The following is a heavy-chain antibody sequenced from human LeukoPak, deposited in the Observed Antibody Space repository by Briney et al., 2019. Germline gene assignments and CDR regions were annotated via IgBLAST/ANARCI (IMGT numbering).Heavy chain of an antibody. V-gene: IGHV3-53*01. D-gene: IGHD3-10*01. Sequence: GGSLRLSCAASGFTFSSYAMHWVRQAPGKGLEWVSVIYSGGSTYYADSVKGRFTISRDNSKNTVNLQMNSLRPEDTAVYYCARDTPSSGFDYWGQGTQVTVSS. J-gene: IGHJ4*02. CDR2: IYSGGST. CDR1: GFTFSSYA. CDR3: ARDTPSSGFDY.